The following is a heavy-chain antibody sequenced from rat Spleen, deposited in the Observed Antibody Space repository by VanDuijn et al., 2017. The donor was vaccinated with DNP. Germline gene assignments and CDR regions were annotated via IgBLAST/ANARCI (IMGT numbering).Heavy chain of an antibody. V-gene: IGHV5-29*01. D-gene: IGHD1-11*01. Sequence: EVKLVESGGGLVQPGRSLKLSCAASGFNFNDYWMGWVRQAPTKGLEWVATINYDGRSTYYRDSVKGRFTISRDNAKSTLYLQMDSLRSEDTATYYCARHEEGSRDYFDYWGQGVMVTVSS. CDR3: ARHEEGSRDYFDY. CDR2: INYDGRST. CDR1: GFNFNDYW. J-gene: IGHJ2*01.